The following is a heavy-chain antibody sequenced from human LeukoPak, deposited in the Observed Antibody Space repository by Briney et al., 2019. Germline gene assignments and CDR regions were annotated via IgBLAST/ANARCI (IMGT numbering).Heavy chain of an antibody. Sequence: PSETLSLTCTVSGGSISSYYWSWIRQPPGKGLEWIGYIYYSGSTNYNPSLKSRVTISVDTSKNQFSLKLSSVTAADTAVYYCARSGAVVTGDAFDIWGQGTMVTVSS. V-gene: IGHV4-59*08. CDR1: GGSISSYY. D-gene: IGHD5-18*01. CDR2: IYYSGST. J-gene: IGHJ3*02. CDR3: ARSGAVVTGDAFDI.